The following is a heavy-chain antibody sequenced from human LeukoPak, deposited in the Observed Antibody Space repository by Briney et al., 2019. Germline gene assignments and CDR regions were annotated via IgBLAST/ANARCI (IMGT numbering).Heavy chain of an antibody. CDR2: ISSSGSTI. J-gene: IGHJ4*02. CDR1: GFTFSSNS. Sequence: GGSLRLSCAASGFTFSSNSMNWVRLAPGKGLEWVSYISSSGSTIYYADSVEGRFTISRDNAKNSLFLQMNSLRAEGTAVYYCARGRTGYSNSCFDDWGQGTLVTVSS. V-gene: IGHV3-48*01. D-gene: IGHD6-13*01. CDR3: ARGRTGYSNSCFDD.